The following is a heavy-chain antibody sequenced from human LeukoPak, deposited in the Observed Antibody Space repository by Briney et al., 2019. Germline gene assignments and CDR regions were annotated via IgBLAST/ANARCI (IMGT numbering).Heavy chain of an antibody. CDR2: INPSGGST. V-gene: IGHV1-46*01. Sequence: ASVTVSCKASGYTFTNYYMHWVRQAPGQGLEWMGIINPSGGSTTYAQKFQGRVTMTRDTSTSTVYMELSGLTSEDTAAYYCAREGIVGATNYFDYWGQGTLVTVSS. CDR3: AREGIVGATNYFDY. D-gene: IGHD1-26*01. J-gene: IGHJ4*02. CDR1: GYTFTNYY.